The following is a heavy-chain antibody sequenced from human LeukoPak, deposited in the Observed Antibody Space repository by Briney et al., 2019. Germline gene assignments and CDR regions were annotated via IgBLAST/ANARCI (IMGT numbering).Heavy chain of an antibody. CDR2: ISSSGSTI. V-gene: IGHV3-11*04. J-gene: IGHJ3*02. CDR1: GFTFSDYY. CDR3: ARDYSGSYWDDAFDI. D-gene: IGHD1-26*01. Sequence: PGGSLRLSCAASGFTFSDYYMSWIRQAPGKGLEWVSYISSSGSTIYYADSVKGRFTISRDNAKNSLYLQMNSLRAEDTAVYYCARDYSGSYWDDAFDIWGQGTMVTVSS.